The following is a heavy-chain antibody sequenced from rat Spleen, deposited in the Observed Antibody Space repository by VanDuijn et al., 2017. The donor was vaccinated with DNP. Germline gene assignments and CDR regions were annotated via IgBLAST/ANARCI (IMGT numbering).Heavy chain of an antibody. V-gene: IGHV5-27*01. Sequence: EVRLEESGGGLVQPGGSLNLSCVVSGFTFSYYYMAWVRQAPKKGLEVVATITTSGGSTYYPDSVKGRFTISRDNAKNTLYLQMNSLRSEDTATYYCAKDAFDYWGQGVMVTVSS. CDR2: ITTSGGST. J-gene: IGHJ2*01. CDR1: GFTFSYYY. CDR3: AKDAFDY.